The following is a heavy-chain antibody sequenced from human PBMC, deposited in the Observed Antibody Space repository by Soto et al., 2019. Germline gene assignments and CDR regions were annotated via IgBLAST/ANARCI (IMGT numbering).Heavy chain of an antibody. Sequence: GASVKVSCKASGYTFTSYYMHWVRQAPGQGLEWMGIINPSGGSTSYAQKFQGRVTMTRDTSTSTVYMELSSLRSEDTAVYYCARVPVHYDILPGYYVHGMDVWGHGTTVTVSS. CDR1: GYTFTSYY. D-gene: IGHD3-9*01. CDR2: INPSGGST. V-gene: IGHV1-46*01. J-gene: IGHJ6*02. CDR3: ARVPVHYDILPGYYVHGMDV.